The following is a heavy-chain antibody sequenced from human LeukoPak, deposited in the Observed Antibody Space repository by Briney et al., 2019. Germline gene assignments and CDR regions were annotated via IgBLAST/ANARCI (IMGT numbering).Heavy chain of an antibody. J-gene: IGHJ4*02. CDR1: GFTFSSYG. V-gene: IGHV3-30*03. CDR2: ISYDGSNK. Sequence: GRSLRLSCAASGFTFSSYGMHWVRQAPGKGLEWVAVISYDGSNKYYADSVKGRFTISRDNSKNTLYLQMNSLRAEDTAVYYCATASTTGTIPFDYWGQGTLVTVSS. D-gene: IGHD1-1*01. CDR3: ATASTTGTIPFDY.